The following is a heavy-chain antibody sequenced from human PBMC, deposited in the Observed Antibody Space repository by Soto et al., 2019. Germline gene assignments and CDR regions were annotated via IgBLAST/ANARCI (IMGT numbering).Heavy chain of an antibody. Sequence: ASVKVSCKASGYTFSGFYMHWVRQAPGQGLEWMGWINPNSGGTKSAEKFQGRVTMTRDTSISTAYMEMSRLTSDDKAVYYGASAAVTGTAGLDFWGQGTQVTVSS. CDR1: GYTFSGFY. V-gene: IGHV1-2*02. D-gene: IGHD6-19*01. CDR3: ASAAVTGTAGLDF. J-gene: IGHJ4*02. CDR2: INPNSGGT.